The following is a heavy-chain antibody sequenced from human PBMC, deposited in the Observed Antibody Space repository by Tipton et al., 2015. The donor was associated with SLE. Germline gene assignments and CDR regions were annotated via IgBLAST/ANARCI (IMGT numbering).Heavy chain of an antibody. CDR2: IYYNGNT. CDR3: ARLALKAYYFDY. Sequence: TLSLTCTVSGGSISSSNYYWGWIRQPPGKGQEWIGSIYYNGNTYYNPSLKSRVTISVDTSKNQFSLKLSSVPAADTAVYYCARLALKAYYFDYWGQGTLVTVSS. CDR1: GGSISSSNYY. V-gene: IGHV4-39*01. J-gene: IGHJ4*02.